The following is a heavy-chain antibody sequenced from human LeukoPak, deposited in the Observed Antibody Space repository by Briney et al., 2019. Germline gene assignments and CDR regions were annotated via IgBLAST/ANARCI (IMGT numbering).Heavy chain of an antibody. D-gene: IGHD2-15*01. V-gene: IGHV1-24*01. CDR3: ATWRCSGGSCYSLPYYYGMDV. CDR1: GYTLTELS. J-gene: IGHJ6*02. Sequence: ASVTVSFKVSGYTLTELSMHWVRQAPGKGLEWMGGFDPEDGETIYAQKFQGRVTMTEDTSTDTAYMELSSLRSEDTAVYYCATWRCSGGSCYSLPYYYGMDVWGQGTTVTVSS. CDR2: FDPEDGET.